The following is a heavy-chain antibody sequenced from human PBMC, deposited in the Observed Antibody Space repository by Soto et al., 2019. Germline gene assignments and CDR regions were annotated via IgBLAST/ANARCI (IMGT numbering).Heavy chain of an antibody. CDR2: ISSSSSYT. Sequence: GGSLRLSCAASGFTFSDYYMSWIRQAPGKGLEWVSYISSSSSYTNYADSVKGRFTISRDNAKNSLYLQMNSLRAEDTAVYYCARDRGWFGELLSCYDYWGQGTLVTVSS. CDR1: GFTFSDYY. J-gene: IGHJ4*02. CDR3: ARDRGWFGELLSCYDY. V-gene: IGHV3-11*06. D-gene: IGHD3-10*01.